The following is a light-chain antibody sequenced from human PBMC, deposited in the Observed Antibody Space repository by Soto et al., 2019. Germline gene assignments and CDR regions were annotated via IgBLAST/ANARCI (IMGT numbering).Light chain of an antibody. Sequence: DIHMTQSPSTLSAPLGERVTITCRASQTITSWLAWYQQKPGKAPKLLIYDASSLESGVSSRFSGSGSGTEFTLTISSLQPDDFATYYCQQYNSYPYSFGQGTKVDI. CDR2: DAS. CDR1: QTITSW. J-gene: IGKJ2*03. V-gene: IGKV1-5*01. CDR3: QQYNSYPYS.